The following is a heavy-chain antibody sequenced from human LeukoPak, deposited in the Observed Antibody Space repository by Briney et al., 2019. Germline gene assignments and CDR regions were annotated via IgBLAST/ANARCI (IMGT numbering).Heavy chain of an antibody. CDR1: GGSISSYY. J-gene: IGHJ4*02. CDR3: ARYSTSSHFFDY. V-gene: IGHV4-59*01. Sequence: SGTLSLTCAVSGGSISSYYWSWIRQPPGKGLEWVGYIHYSGSTNYNPSLKSRVTISVNTSKNQFSLKLSSVTAADTAIDFCARYSTSSHFFDYWGQGTLVTVSS. D-gene: IGHD6-6*01. CDR2: IHYSGST.